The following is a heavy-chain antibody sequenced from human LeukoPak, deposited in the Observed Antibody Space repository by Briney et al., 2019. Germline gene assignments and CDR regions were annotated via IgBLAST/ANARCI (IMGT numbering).Heavy chain of an antibody. CDR2: ISPYNGNT. J-gene: IGHJ4*02. V-gene: IGHV1-18*04. CDR1: GYTFTGYY. CDR3: ARATGFGSGIAGARGAPKYYFDY. D-gene: IGHD6-13*01. Sequence: ASVKVSCRASGYTFTGYYMHWVRQAPGQGLEWMGWISPYNGNTDYAQNLQGRLTMTTDTSTSTAHMEVRSLRSDDTDVYYCARATGFGSGIAGARGAPKYYFDYWGQGTLVTVSS.